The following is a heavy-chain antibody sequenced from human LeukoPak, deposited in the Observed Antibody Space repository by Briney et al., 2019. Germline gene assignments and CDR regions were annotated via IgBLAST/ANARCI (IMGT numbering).Heavy chain of an antibody. Sequence: SETLPLTXTVSGYSISSGYYWGWIRQPPGKGLECIGSIYHSGSTYYNPSLKSRVTISVDTSKNQFSLKLSSVTAADTAVYYCARDLDCSSTSCLNWFDPWGQGTLVTVSS. CDR3: ARDLDCSSTSCLNWFDP. J-gene: IGHJ5*02. D-gene: IGHD2-2*01. CDR1: GYSISSGYY. V-gene: IGHV4-38-2*02. CDR2: IYHSGST.